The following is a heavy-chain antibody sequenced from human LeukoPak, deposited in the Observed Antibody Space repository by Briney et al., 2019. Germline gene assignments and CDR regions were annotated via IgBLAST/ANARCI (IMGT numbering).Heavy chain of an antibody. D-gene: IGHD6-19*01. CDR3: ARDPLYSSSSGYFDS. Sequence: SETLSLTCTVSGGSISSGDYYWSWIRQPPGKGLEWIGYIYYSGSTYYNPSLKSRVTISVDTSKNQFSLKLSSVTAADTAVYYCARDPLYSSSSGYFDSWGQGTLVTVSS. J-gene: IGHJ4*02. V-gene: IGHV4-30-4*08. CDR2: IYYSGST. CDR1: GGSISSGDYY.